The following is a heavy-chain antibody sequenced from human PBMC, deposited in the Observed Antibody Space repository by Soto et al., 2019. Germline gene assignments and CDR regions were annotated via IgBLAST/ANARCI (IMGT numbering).Heavy chain of an antibody. J-gene: IGHJ5*02. CDR1: GYTFTGYY. D-gene: IGHD3-9*01. V-gene: IGHV1-2*04. CDR2: INPNSGGT. CDR3: AMTGYDILTGYPRPCFDP. Sequence: QVQLVQSGAEVKKPGASVKDSCKASGYTFTGYYMHWVRQAPGQGLEWMGWINPNSGGTNYAQKFQGWVTMTRDTSISTADMELSRLRSDDTAVYYCAMTGYDILTGYPRPCFDPWGQGTLVTVSS.